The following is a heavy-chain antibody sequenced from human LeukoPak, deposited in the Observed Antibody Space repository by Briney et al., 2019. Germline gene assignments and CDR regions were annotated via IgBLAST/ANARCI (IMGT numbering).Heavy chain of an antibody. Sequence: GGSLRLSCAASGFTFSSYAMHWVRQAPGKGLEYVSAISSDGGSTYYANSVKARFTISRDNSKNTLYLQMGSLRAEDMAVYYCASSPPTGTTWYFDLWGRGTLVTVSS. CDR3: ASSPPTGTTWYFDL. CDR2: ISSDGGST. CDR1: GFTFSSYA. J-gene: IGHJ2*01. V-gene: IGHV3-64*01. D-gene: IGHD1-7*01.